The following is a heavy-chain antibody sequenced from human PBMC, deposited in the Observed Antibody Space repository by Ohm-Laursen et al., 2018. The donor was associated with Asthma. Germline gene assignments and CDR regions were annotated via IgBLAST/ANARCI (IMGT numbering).Heavy chain of an antibody. V-gene: IGHV3-30*03. D-gene: IGHD3-3*01. CDR2: ISYDGSNK. CDR3: ARGPITIWVVGGMDV. CDR1: GFTFSSYG. J-gene: IGHJ6*02. Sequence: SLRLSCAASGFTFSSYGMHWVRQAPGKGLEWVAVISYDGSNKYYADSVKGRFTISRDNSKNTLYLQMNSLRAGDTAVYYCARGPITIWVVGGMDVWGQGTTVTVSS.